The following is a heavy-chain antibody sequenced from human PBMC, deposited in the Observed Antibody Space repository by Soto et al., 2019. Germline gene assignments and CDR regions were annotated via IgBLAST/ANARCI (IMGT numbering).Heavy chain of an antibody. J-gene: IGHJ4*02. D-gene: IGHD3-22*01. V-gene: IGHV5-51*01. CDR2: VYPDDSAT. Sequence: GESLKISCKGSGCNFASSWIAWVRQMPGRGLEWMGMVYPDDSATRYSPSFQGQVTISADKSITTAYLQWSGLKASDTATYFCARHRGHTSGYYGTLDYWGQGTSVTVSS. CDR1: GCNFASSW. CDR3: ARHRGHTSGYYGTLDY.